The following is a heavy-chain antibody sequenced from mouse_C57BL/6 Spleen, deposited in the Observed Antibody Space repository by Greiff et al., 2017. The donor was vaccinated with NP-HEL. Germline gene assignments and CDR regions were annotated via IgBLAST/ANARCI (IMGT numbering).Heavy chain of an antibody. CDR3: AREAYDAYYCDD. V-gene: IGHV1-53*01. CDR2: INPSNGGT. Sequence: QVQLQQPGTELVKPGASVKLSCKASGYTFTSYWMHWVKQRPGQGLEWIGNINPSNGGTNYNEKFKSKATLTVEKSCRTAYRQLSSLTSEDSAVYYCAREAYDAYYCDDWGKGTTLTVSA. CDR1: GYTFTSYW. J-gene: IGHJ2*01. D-gene: IGHD2-3*01.